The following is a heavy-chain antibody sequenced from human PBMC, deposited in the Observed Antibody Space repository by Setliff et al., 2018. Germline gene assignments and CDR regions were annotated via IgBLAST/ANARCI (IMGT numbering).Heavy chain of an antibody. V-gene: IGHV3-7*05. CDR1: GFTFSMYW. CDR3: VRPRGAYYYYYMDV. CDR2: IKQDGSEK. J-gene: IGHJ6*03. Sequence: GSLRLSCTASGFTFSMYWMSWVRQAPGKGLEWVANIKQDGSEKYYVDSVKGRFTVSRDNAKNSLYLQMNSLRAEDTALYYCVRPRGAYYYYYMDVWGKGTTVTVSS.